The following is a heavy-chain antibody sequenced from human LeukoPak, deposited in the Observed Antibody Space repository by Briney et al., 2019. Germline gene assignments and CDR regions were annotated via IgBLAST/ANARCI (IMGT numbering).Heavy chain of an antibody. D-gene: IGHD6-19*01. Sequence: GGSLRLSCAASGFTVSSNYTSWVRQAPGKGLEWVSVIYSGGSTYYADSVKGRFTISRDNSKNTLYLQMNSLRAEDTAVYYCARDTRSHYYYGMDVWGQGTTVTVSS. CDR3: ARDTRSHYYYGMDV. J-gene: IGHJ6*02. CDR1: GFTVSSNY. V-gene: IGHV3-53*01. CDR2: IYSGGST.